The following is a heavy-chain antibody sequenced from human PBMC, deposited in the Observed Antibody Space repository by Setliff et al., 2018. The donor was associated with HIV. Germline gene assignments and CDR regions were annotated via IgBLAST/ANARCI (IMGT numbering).Heavy chain of an antibody. J-gene: IGHJ6*02. Sequence: SETLSLTCGVDAWSLSGYFWVWVRQPPGRGLEWIGEINYAGVANYSPSLKSRVTMSIDTSKNQFSLKLSSVTAADTGIYFCARGGAVTVLGIPSYYSFYGLDKWGQGTTVTVSS. D-gene: IGHD2-21*02. CDR3: ARGGAVTVLGIPSYYSFYGLDK. V-gene: IGHV4-34*01. CDR1: AWSLSGYF. CDR2: INYAGVA.